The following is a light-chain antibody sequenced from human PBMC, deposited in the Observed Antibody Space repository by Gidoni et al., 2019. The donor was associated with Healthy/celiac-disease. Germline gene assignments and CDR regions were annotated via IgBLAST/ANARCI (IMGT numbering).Light chain of an antibody. CDR3: QTWGTGLPYV. J-gene: IGLJ1*01. Sequence: QLVLTQSPSASASLGASVKLTCTPSSGHSSYAIAWHQQQPEKGPRYLMKLNSDGSHSKGDGIPDRFSGSSSGAERYLTISSLQSEDEADYYCQTWGTGLPYVFGTGTKVTVL. V-gene: IGLV4-69*01. CDR2: LNSDGSH. CDR1: SGHSSYA.